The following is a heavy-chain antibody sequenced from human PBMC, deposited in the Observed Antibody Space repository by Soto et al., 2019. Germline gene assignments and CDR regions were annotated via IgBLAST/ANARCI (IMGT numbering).Heavy chain of an antibody. D-gene: IGHD2-15*01. CDR3: AREVVVGGSLWLDR. CDR1: GFTFASND. V-gene: IGHV1-8*01. Sequence: QVQLVQSGAEVKKPGASVKVSCKASGFTFASNDINWVRQAPGQGLQWRGWMNVNVDATDSPQEFKGRPPMTWNASISTAYRELHNLTSDYTAVYYCAREVVVGGSLWLDRWGQGSLVNVSS. J-gene: IGHJ5*02. CDR2: MNVNVDAT.